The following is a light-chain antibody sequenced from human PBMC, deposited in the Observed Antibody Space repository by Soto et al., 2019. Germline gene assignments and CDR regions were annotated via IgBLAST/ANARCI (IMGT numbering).Light chain of an antibody. V-gene: IGKV3D-7*01. Sequence: PGERVTLSCRASQSVSSSYLTWYQQKPGQAPRLLIYGASTRATSIPARFSGSGSGTDFTLTVSSLQPEDFAIYYCQQAYNLPRTFGQGTKVEI. J-gene: IGKJ1*01. CDR3: QQAYNLPRT. CDR2: GAS. CDR1: QSVSSSY.